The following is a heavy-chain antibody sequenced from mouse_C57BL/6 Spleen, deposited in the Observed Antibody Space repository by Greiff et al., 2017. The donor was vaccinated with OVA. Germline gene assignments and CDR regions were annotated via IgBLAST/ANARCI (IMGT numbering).Heavy chain of an antibody. CDR3: AGGYSNYEAWFAY. D-gene: IGHD2-5*01. Sequence: EVKLMESGAELVKPGASVKLSCTASGFNIKDYYMHWVKQRTEQGLEWIGRIDPEDGETKYAPKFQGKATITADTSSNTAYLQLSSLTSEDTAVYYCAGGYSNYEAWFAYWGQGTLVTVSA. CDR1: GFNIKDYY. J-gene: IGHJ3*01. CDR2: IDPEDGET. V-gene: IGHV14-2*01.